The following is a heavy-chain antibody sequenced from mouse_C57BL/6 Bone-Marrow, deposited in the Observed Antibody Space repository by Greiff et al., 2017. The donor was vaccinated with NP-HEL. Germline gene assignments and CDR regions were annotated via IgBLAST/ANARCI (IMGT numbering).Heavy chain of an antibody. J-gene: IGHJ2*01. Sequence: VQLQQPGAELVKPGASVKVSCKASGYTFTSYWMPWVKQRPGQGLEWIGGIHPSDSDTNYNQKFKGKATLTVDKSSSTAYMQLSSLTSEDSAVYYCAIGGPYYYGSPYYFDYWGQGTTLTVSS. CDR2: IHPSDSDT. CDR1: GYTFTSYW. D-gene: IGHD1-1*01. V-gene: IGHV1-74*01. CDR3: AIGGPYYYGSPYYFDY.